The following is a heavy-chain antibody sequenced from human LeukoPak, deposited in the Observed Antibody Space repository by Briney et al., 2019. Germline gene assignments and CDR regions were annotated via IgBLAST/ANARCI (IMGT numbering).Heavy chain of an antibody. Sequence: GGSLRLSCAASGFTVSSNYMSWVRQAPGKGLEWVSVIYSGGSTYYADSVKGRFTISRDNSKNTLYLQMNSLRAEDTAVYYYARGTTVTHSFDYWGQGTLVTVSS. D-gene: IGHD4-17*01. CDR1: GFTVSSNY. CDR2: IYSGGST. CDR3: ARGTTVTHSFDY. V-gene: IGHV3-66*02. J-gene: IGHJ4*02.